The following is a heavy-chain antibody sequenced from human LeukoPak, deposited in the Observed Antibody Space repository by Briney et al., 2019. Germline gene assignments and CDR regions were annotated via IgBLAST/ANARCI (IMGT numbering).Heavy chain of an antibody. CDR1: GGSISSSSYS. V-gene: IGHV4-39*07. D-gene: IGHD5-12*01. CDR2: IYYSGST. J-gene: IGHJ4*02. Sequence: SETLSLTCTVSGGSISSSSYSWGWIRQPPGKGLEWIGSIYYSGSTYYNPSLKSRVTISVDTSKNQFSLKLSSGTAADTAVYYCARGQLVATIDWGQGTLVTVSS. CDR3: ARGQLVATID.